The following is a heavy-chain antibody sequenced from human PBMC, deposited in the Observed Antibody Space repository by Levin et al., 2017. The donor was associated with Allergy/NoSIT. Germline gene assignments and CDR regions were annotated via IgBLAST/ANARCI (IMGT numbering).Heavy chain of an antibody. J-gene: IGHJ3*02. CDR1: GFTFSDSW. CDR2: IKEDGSEK. CDR3: ARDPWVYDGTYYYGAFDI. Sequence: GESLKISCAASGFTFSDSWMSWVRQAPGKGLEWVANIKEDGSEKYYVDSVKGRFTISRDNAKNSLYLQLNSLRAEDTAVYYCARDPWVYDGTYYYGAFDIWGQGAMVTVSS. V-gene: IGHV3-7*01. D-gene: IGHD3-22*01.